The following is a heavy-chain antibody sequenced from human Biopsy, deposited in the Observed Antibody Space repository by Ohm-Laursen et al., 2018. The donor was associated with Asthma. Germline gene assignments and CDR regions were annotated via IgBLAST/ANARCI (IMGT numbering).Heavy chain of an antibody. Sequence: TQTLTLTCTFSWFSFSTYGVGVGWIRQSPGKALEWLALINWKDNKRYSPSLNGRLTITKDPSKNQGVLTITKMDPVDSGTYYCALSQDSGFDDHSPSWFDPWGQGTLVTVSS. CDR1: WFSFSTYGVG. CDR2: INWKDNK. D-gene: IGHD3-9*01. J-gene: IGHJ5*02. CDR3: ALSQDSGFDDHSPSWFDP. V-gene: IGHV2-5*01.